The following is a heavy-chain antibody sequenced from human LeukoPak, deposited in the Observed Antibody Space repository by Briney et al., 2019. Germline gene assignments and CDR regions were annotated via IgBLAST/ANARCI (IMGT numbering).Heavy chain of an antibody. J-gene: IGHJ3*02. CDR3: AKVVSGTFDI. D-gene: IGHD3-10*01. V-gene: IGHV3-23*01. CDR1: GFTFSSYA. Sequence: TGGSLRLSCAASGFTFSSYAMSWVRQAPGRGLEWVSAISSSSGGTYYADSVKGRFTISRDNSKNTLYLQMNSLRAEDTAVYYCAKVVSGTFDIWGQGTMVTVSS. CDR2: ISSSSGGT.